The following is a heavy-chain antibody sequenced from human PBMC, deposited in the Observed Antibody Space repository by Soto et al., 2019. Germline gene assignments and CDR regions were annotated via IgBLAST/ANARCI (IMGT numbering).Heavy chain of an antibody. V-gene: IGHV3-11*06. D-gene: IGHD2-15*01. J-gene: IGHJ5*02. CDR1: GFTFGDSY. CDR2: ISPGSRYP. CDR3: RGGGGGLFDP. Sequence: GGSLRLSCAGSGFTFGDSYMSWIRQAPGKGLEWLSYISPGSRYPAYADSVKGRFTISRDNAKRSLYLQMMSLTAEDTAIYCVRGGGGGLFDPWGQGTMVT.